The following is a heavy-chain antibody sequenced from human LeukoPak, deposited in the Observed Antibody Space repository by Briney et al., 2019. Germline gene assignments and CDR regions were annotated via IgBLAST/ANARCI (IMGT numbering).Heavy chain of an antibody. D-gene: IGHD6-19*01. CDR3: ARGIAVAHPDY. CDR1: GDSINNGPYY. V-gene: IGHV4-39*07. Sequence: SQTLSLTCSVSGDSINNGPYYWGWIRQPPGKGLEWIGSIYYSGSTYYNPSLKSRVTISVDTSKNQFSLKLSSVTAADTAVYYCARGIAVAHPDYWGQGTLVTVSS. CDR2: IYYSGST. J-gene: IGHJ4*02.